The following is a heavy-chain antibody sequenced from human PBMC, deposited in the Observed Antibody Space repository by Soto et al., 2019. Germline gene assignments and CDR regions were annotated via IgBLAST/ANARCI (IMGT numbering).Heavy chain of an antibody. CDR2: ITGSSSNL. J-gene: IGHJ4*02. V-gene: IGHV3-23*01. CDR3: AKGGAVYGLLTHDY. CDR1: GFTFSDYA. D-gene: IGHD3-9*01. Sequence: GGSLRLSCAASGFTFSDYAIIFFRHAPWKGLEWVTTITGSSSNLYYTDSVKGRFAISRDNSRNILFLQMNSLTAEDTAVYYCAKGGAVYGLLTHDYWGQGTLVTVSS.